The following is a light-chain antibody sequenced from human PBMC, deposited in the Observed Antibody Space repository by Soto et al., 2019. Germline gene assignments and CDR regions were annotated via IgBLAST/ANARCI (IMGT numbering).Light chain of an antibody. Sequence: EIVMTQSPATLSVSPGARATLSCRASQSVSSNLAWYQQKPGQAPRLLIYGASTRATGIPARFSGSGSGTEFTLTISRLQSEDLAVYYCQQYNNWPREFGQGTKVEIK. J-gene: IGKJ1*01. V-gene: IGKV3-15*01. CDR2: GAS. CDR1: QSVSSN. CDR3: QQYNNWPRE.